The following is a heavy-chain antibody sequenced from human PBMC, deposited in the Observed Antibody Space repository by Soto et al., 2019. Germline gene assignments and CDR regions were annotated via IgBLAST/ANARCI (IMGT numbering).Heavy chain of an antibody. CDR3: ARANYYDWKGGAFDI. Sequence: GASVKVSCKASGGTFSSYAISWVRQAPGQGLEWMGGIIPIFGTANYAQKFQGRVTITADESTSTAYMELSSLRSEDTAVYYCARANYYDWKGGAFDIWGQGTMVTVSS. CDR2: IIPIFGTA. V-gene: IGHV1-69*13. CDR1: GGTFSSYA. J-gene: IGHJ3*02. D-gene: IGHD3-22*01.